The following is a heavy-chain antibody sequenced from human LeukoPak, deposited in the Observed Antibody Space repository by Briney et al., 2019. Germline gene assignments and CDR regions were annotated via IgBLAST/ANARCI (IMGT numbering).Heavy chain of an antibody. Sequence: GASVKVSCKASGYRFSSYGIIWVRQAPGQGLEWMGWISAYNGDTNSAQKFQGTVSITADEFTDTAYMELSGLRSEDTAVYYCATGTSYRDSFDVWGQGTMVTVSS. V-gene: IGHV1-18*01. CDR3: ATGTSYRDSFDV. CDR1: GYRFSSYG. J-gene: IGHJ3*01. D-gene: IGHD3/OR15-3a*01. CDR2: ISAYNGDT.